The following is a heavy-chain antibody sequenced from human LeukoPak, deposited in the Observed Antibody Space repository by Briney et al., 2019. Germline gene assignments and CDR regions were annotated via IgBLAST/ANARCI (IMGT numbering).Heavy chain of an antibody. V-gene: IGHV3-7*01. CDR3: ARVLRYDNSGHDSFDI. Sequence: PGGSLRLSCAASGFTFSSYWMSWVRQAPGKGLEWVANIKQDGSEKYYVDSVKGRFTISRDNAKNSLYLQMNSLRAEDTAVYYCARVLRYDNSGHDSFDIWGQGTMVTVSS. CDR2: IKQDGSEK. J-gene: IGHJ3*02. D-gene: IGHD3-22*01. CDR1: GFTFSSYW.